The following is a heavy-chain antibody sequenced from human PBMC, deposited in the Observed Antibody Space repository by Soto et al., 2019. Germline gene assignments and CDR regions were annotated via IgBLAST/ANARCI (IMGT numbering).Heavy chain of an antibody. Sequence: SETLSLTCTVSGGSISSCNWWWIVHQPPEGGLEWSGEIYYSGSNYYTLSHKSRVTISVDTSKNQFSLKLSSVTAADTAVYFCARLPGYCSGDSCRIDYWGQGTLVTVSS. CDR2: IYYSGSN. V-gene: IGHV4-4*02. D-gene: IGHD2-15*01. CDR3: ARLPGYCSGDSCRIDY. J-gene: IGHJ4*02. CDR1: GGSISSCNW.